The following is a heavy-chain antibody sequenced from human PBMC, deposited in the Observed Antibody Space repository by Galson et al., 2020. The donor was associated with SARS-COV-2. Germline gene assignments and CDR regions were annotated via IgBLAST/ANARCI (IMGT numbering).Heavy chain of an antibody. CDR2: IYCDEDK. V-gene: IGHV2-5*02. J-gene: IGHJ5*02. Sequence: SGPTLVKPPQTLTLTCTFSGFSLRTTGESVAWIRQPPGKALEWLAVIYCDEDKRYSPSLKSRLSITKDTSKNQVVLSMTNMDPVDTATYFCADIRPYFSGLGTSPGWFDPGGWGILVTVSS. CDR3: ADIRPYFSGLGTSPGWFDP. D-gene: IGHD3-3*01. CDR1: GFSLRTTGES.